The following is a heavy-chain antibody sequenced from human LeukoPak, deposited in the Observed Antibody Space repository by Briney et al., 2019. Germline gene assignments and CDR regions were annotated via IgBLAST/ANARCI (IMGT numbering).Heavy chain of an antibody. CDR2: ISPNSGGI. D-gene: IGHD6-13*01. V-gene: IGHV1-2*02. CDR3: ATTIAAAGSFDY. CDR1: GYTFTGYY. J-gene: IGHJ4*02. Sequence: ASVKVSCKASGYTFTGYYMHWVRQAPGQGLEWMGWISPNSGGINYAQKFQGRVTMTRDTSISTAYMELSRLRSDDTAVYYCATTIAAAGSFDYWGQGTLVTVSS.